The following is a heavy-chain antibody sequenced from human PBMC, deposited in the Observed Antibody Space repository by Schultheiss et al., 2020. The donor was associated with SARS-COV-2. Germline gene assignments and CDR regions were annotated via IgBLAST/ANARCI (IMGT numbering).Heavy chain of an antibody. D-gene: IGHD3-10*01. CDR3: ARHLNYYGSGRVGNWFDP. Sequence: SETLSLTCTVSGGSISSYYWSWIRQPAGKGLEWIGRIYTSGSTNYNPSLKSRVTMSVDTSKKQFSLKLSSVTAADTAVYYCARHLNYYGSGRVGNWFDPWGQGTTVTVSS. CDR1: GGSISSYY. V-gene: IGHV4-4*07. J-gene: IGHJ5*01. CDR2: IYTSGST.